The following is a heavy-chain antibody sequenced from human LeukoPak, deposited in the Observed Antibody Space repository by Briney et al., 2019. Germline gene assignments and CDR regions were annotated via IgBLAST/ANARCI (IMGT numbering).Heavy chain of an antibody. J-gene: IGHJ4*02. CDR2: ISGSGGST. Sequence: GGSLRLSCAASGFTFSSYAMSWVRQAPGKGLEWVSGISGSGGSTFYADSVKGQFTISRDNSKNTLYLQMNSLRAEDTAVYYCAKGAVRFAAFDYWGQGTLVTVSS. V-gene: IGHV3-23*01. D-gene: IGHD6-25*01. CDR1: GFTFSSYA. CDR3: AKGAVRFAAFDY.